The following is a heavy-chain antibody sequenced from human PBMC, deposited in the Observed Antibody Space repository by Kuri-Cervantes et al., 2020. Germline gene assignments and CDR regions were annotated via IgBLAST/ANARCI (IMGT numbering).Heavy chain of an antibody. CDR2: IYYSGST. J-gene: IGHJ6*02. D-gene: IGHD2-2*01. Sequence: SETLSLTCTVSGGSISSGDYYWSWIRQPPGKGLEWIGYIYYSGSTYYNPSLKSRVTISVDTSKNQFSLKLSSVTAADTAVYYCARDAPSWVPAAKAYYYGMDVWGQGTTVTVSS. CDR3: ARDAPSWVPAAKAYYYGMDV. V-gene: IGHV4-30-4*01. CDR1: GGSISSGDYY.